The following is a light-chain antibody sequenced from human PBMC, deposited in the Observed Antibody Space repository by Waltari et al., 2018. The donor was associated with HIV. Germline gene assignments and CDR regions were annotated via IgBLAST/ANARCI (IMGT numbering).Light chain of an antibody. J-gene: IGKJ2*01. CDR2: EAS. Sequence: IQVTQSPSYVSESVGGGVSISCRARQNIGRSLAWYQLKPGKAPKLLVYEASRLNDGVPARFHATGSRSNFTLDINNLQSEDFAIYVCQQASSFPHTFG. CDR1: QNIGRS. CDR3: QQASSFPHT. V-gene: IGKV1-12*01.